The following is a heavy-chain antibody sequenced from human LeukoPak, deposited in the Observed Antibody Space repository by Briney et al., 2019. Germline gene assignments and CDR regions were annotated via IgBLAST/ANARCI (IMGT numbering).Heavy chain of an antibody. Sequence: GASVKVSCKASGYTFTGYYMHWVRQAPGQGLEWMGWINPNSGGTNYAQKFQGRVTMTRDTSISTAYMELSRLRSDDTAVYYCARGPHLIRDRITGTMRDDYWGQGTLVTVSS. J-gene: IGHJ4*02. CDR1: GYTFTGYY. V-gene: IGHV1-2*02. CDR2: INPNSGGT. D-gene: IGHD1-20*01. CDR3: ARGPHLIRDRITGTMRDDY.